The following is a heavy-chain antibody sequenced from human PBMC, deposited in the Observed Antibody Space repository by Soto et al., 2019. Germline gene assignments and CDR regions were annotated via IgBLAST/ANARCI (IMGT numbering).Heavy chain of an antibody. CDR2: MNMDGNRI. CDR3: VRGDGDRYDGHGYLGRH. J-gene: IGHJ4*02. CDR1: GFTFSGYW. Sequence: EVQLVESGGGLVQPGGSLRLSCAASGFTFSGYWMHWVRQAPGKGLEWVSRMNMDGNRISYVDSVKGRCTISRDNAKNTFYMEMNSARVEDTAVDYCVRGDGDRYDGHGYLGRHWGQGSLVTVSS. V-gene: IGHV3-74*01. D-gene: IGHD2-21*01.